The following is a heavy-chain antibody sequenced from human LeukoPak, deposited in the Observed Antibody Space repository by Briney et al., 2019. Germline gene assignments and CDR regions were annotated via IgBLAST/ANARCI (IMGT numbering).Heavy chain of an antibody. D-gene: IGHD6-13*01. CDR1: GFTFDDYA. J-gene: IGHJ3*02. CDR3: AKMSRSWGDAFDI. Sequence: PGGSLRLSCAASGFTFDDYAMDWVRQAPGKGLEGVSGISWSSGSIGYADSVKGRFTISRDNAKNSLYLQMNSLRVEDTALYYCAKMSRSWGDAFDIWGQGTMVIVSS. V-gene: IGHV3-9*01. CDR2: ISWSSGSI.